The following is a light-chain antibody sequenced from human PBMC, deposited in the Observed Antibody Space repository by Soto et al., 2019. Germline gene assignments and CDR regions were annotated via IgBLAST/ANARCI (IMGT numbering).Light chain of an antibody. CDR2: GAS. CDR3: QQYAYPPWT. V-gene: IGKV3-20*01. Sequence: DTVLTQSPGTLSLSPGERATLSCRASQSVTSTYLAWYQHRPGQAPRLLIYGASTRATGIPDRFSGSGSGTDFTLTISRLEPEDFAVYYCQQYAYPPWTFGHGTTVEIK. CDR1: QSVTSTY. J-gene: IGKJ1*01.